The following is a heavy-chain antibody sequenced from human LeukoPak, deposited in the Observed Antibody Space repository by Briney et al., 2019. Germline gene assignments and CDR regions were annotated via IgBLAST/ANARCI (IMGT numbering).Heavy chain of an antibody. CDR3: TRQPKRTGTVDY. J-gene: IGHJ4*02. V-gene: IGHV3-73*01. CDR2: VKGKDDSYAT. D-gene: IGHD3/OR15-3a*01. CDR1: GFIFSVSP. Sequence: GGSLRLSCAASGFIFSVSPIHWVRQASGKGLEWVGRVKGKDDSYATGYAASVKGRFSISRDDSKNTAYLEMNSLKIEDTAVYFCTRQPKRTGTVDYWGQGTLVTVSS.